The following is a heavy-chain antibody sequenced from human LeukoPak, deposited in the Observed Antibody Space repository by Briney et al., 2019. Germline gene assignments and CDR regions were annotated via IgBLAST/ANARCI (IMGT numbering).Heavy chain of an antibody. V-gene: IGHV3-21*01. Sequence: GGSLRLSCAASGFTFSSYAMNWVRQAPGKGLEWVSSIDPSSSYIYYADSVKGRFTISRANAKNSLFLQMNSLRAEDTAVYYCARGSTYYDSSGQVPFDYWGQGTLVTVSS. CDR2: IDPSSSYI. D-gene: IGHD3-22*01. CDR1: GFTFSSYA. J-gene: IGHJ4*02. CDR3: ARGSTYYDSSGQVPFDY.